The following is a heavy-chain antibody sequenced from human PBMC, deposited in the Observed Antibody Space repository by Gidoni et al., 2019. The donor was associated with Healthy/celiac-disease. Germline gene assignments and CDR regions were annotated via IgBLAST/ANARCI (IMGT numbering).Heavy chain of an antibody. V-gene: IGHV4-59*01. D-gene: IGHD3-22*01. CDR2: IYYSGST. CDR3: ASGSYESSPFDY. J-gene: IGHJ4*02. Sequence: QVQLQESGPGLVKPSATLSLTCKLAGGSISSSYWRWIRHPPGKGLDWMGYIYYSGSTNYNPSLKSRVTISVDTSKNQFSLQLSSVTAADTAVYYCASGSYESSPFDYWGQGTLVTVSS. CDR1: GGSISSSY.